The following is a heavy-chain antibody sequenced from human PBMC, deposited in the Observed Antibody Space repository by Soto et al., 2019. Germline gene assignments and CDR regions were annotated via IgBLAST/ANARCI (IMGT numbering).Heavy chain of an antibody. Sequence: NPSETLSLTCSVSGGSISSYYWTWIRQPPGRGLEYIGYISYSGNTYYNPSLRGRVTISLDTSKNQFSLQLSSVTAADMAAYYCARENYASSGAPFLDYWGQGTLVTVSS. CDR1: GGSISSYY. CDR3: ARENYASSGAPFLDY. V-gene: IGHV4-59*01. CDR2: ISYSGNT. D-gene: IGHD3-22*01. J-gene: IGHJ4*02.